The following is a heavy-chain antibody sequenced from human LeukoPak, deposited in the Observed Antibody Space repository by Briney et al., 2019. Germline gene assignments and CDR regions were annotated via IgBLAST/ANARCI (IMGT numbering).Heavy chain of an antibody. V-gene: IGHV1-69*05. CDR1: GGTFSSYA. CDR3: ARVRPVGALYYYYYYMDV. Sequence: SVKVSCKASGGTFSSYAICWVRQAPGQGLEWMGGIIPIFGTANYAQKFQGRVTITTDESTSTAYMELSSLRSEDTAVYYCARVRPVGALYYYYYYMDVWGKGTTVTVSS. CDR2: IIPIFGTA. D-gene: IGHD1-26*01. J-gene: IGHJ6*03.